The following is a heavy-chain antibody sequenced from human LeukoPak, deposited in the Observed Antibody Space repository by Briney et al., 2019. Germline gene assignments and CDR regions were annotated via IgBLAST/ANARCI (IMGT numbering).Heavy chain of an antibody. CDR3: ARDILKLAYSSNIGDY. D-gene: IGHD6-13*01. CDR1: GFTFSSYG. Sequence: GGSLRLSCAASGFTFSSYGIHWVRQAPGQGLEWVAVICYDGSNKNYADSVKGRVTISRDNSTNTLYMQMNSLRAEDTAVYYCARDILKLAYSSNIGDYWGQGTLVTVSP. J-gene: IGHJ4*02. CDR2: ICYDGSNK. V-gene: IGHV3-33*01.